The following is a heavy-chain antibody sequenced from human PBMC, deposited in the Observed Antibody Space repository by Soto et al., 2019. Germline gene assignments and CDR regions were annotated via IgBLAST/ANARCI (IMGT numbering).Heavy chain of an antibody. CDR2: INAGNGNT. CDR1: GYTFTSYA. Sequence: GASVKVSCKASGYTFTSYAMHWVRQAPGQRLEWMGWINAGNGNTKYSQKFQGRVTITRDTSASTAYMELSSLRSEDTAVYYCALPARGYDSEYDYWGQGTLVTVSS. V-gene: IGHV1-3*01. CDR3: ALPARGYDSEYDY. D-gene: IGHD5-12*01. J-gene: IGHJ4*02.